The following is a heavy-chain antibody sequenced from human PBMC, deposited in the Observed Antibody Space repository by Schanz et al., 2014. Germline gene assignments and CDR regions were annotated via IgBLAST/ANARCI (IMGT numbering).Heavy chain of an antibody. J-gene: IGHJ4*02. CDR1: GFTFSSYS. CDR2: VSRSTPDI. CDR3: ARESSNDIVLVPGAVFDH. V-gene: IGHV3-48*01. Sequence: EVQLVESGGGLVQPGGSLRLSCTASGFTFSSYSMNWVRQAPGKGLEWVSYVSRSTPDIYYADSVKGRFTMSRDNAKNSVFLQMNSLRAEDTAVYYCARESSNDIVLVPGAVFDHWGQGIRVTVSS. D-gene: IGHD2-2*01.